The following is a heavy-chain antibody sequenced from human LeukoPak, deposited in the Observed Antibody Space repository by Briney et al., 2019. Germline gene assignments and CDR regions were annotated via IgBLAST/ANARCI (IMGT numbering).Heavy chain of an antibody. D-gene: IGHD3-3*01. CDR1: GGSIYSGGYY. J-gene: IGHJ4*02. CDR3: ARLGAGPTYYDFWSGYSSFYFDY. Sequence: SETLSLTCTVSGGSIYSGGYYWSWIRQLPGKGLEWIGYIYHSGSTYYNPSLKSRVTISVDTSKSQFSLNLSSVTAADTAVYYCARLGAGPTYYDFWSGYSSFYFDYWGQGTLVTVSS. V-gene: IGHV4-31*03. CDR2: IYHSGST.